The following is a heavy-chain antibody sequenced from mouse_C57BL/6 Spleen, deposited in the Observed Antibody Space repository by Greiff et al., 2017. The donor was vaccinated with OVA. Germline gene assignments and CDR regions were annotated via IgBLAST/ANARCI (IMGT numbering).Heavy chain of an antibody. CDR1: GFTFSSYG. CDR3: ARRDYDVPDFDY. D-gene: IGHD2-4*01. CDR2: ISSGGSYT. Sequence: EVQGVESGGDLVKPGGSLKLSCAASGFTFSSYGMPWVRQTPDKRLEWVATISSGGSYTYYPDSVKGRSTFSRDNAKNTLYLQMSSLTSEDTARYYCARRDYDVPDFDYWGQGTTLTVSS. J-gene: IGHJ2*01. V-gene: IGHV5-6*01.